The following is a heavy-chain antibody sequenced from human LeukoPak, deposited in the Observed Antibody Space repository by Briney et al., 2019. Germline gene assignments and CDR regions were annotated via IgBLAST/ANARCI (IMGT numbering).Heavy chain of an antibody. V-gene: IGHV3-7*03. CDR2: IKQDGSEK. CDR3: ARGKAAVDYYYGMDV. Sequence: GGSLGLSCAASGFTFSSYWMSWVRQAPGKGLEWVANIKQDGSEKYYVDSVKGRFTISRDSAKNSLYLQMNSLRAEDTAVYYCARGKAAVDYYYGMDVWGKGTTVTVSS. CDR1: GFTFSSYW. D-gene: IGHD6-13*01. J-gene: IGHJ6*04.